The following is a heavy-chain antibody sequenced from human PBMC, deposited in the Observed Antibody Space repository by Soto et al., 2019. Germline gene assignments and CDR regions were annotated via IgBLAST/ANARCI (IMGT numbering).Heavy chain of an antibody. V-gene: IGHV3-23*01. CDR3: ASRSSGWYFDY. CDR2: VSGSGGST. J-gene: IGHJ4*02. CDR1: GFTFSSYA. Sequence: GGSLRLSCAASGFTFSSYAMSWVRQAPGKGLEWVSGVSGSGGSTYCVDSVKGRFTISRDNSKNTLYLQMNSLRADDTAVYYCASRSSGWYFDYWGQGTLVTVSS. D-gene: IGHD6-19*01.